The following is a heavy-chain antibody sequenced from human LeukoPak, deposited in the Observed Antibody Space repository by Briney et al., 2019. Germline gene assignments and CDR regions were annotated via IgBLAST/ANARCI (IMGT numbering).Heavy chain of an antibody. Sequence: GGSLRLSCAASGFTVSSNYMSWVRQAPGKGLECVSIIYDGGRTDYADSVKGRFTISRDNSKNTLYLQMNSLRAEDTAVYYCARGVRGYSHGSRFDYWGQGTLVTVSS. CDR3: ARGVRGYSHGSRFDY. CDR1: GFTVSSNY. D-gene: IGHD5-18*01. V-gene: IGHV3-53*01. J-gene: IGHJ4*02. CDR2: IYDGGRT.